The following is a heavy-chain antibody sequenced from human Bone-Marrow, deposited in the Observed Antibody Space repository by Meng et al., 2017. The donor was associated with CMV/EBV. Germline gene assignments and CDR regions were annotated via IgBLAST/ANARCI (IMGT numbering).Heavy chain of an antibody. CDR2: INYNDGKT. V-gene: IGHV3-64*02. Sequence: GESLKISCAASGFILTDNSMHWVRQAPGKGLEYVSAINYNDGKTYYADSVQGRFTISRDTSKNTVYLHMGSLRAEDMAVYYCARVAVGGDFDYWGQGTLVTFSS. J-gene: IGHJ4*02. CDR1: GFILTDNS. D-gene: IGHD1-26*01. CDR3: ARVAVGGDFDY.